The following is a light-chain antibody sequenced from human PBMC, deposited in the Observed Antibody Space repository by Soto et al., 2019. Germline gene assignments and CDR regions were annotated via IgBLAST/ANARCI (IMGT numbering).Light chain of an antibody. J-gene: IGKJ1*01. Sequence: EIVFTQSPGTLSLSPGERATLSCRASHSVSNNYLACYQQKPGQAPRLLIYSESRRAPGVPARFSGSGYGTEFTLTIGSLQSEDFAVHYCQHYNNGPRFGQGTKV. CDR1: HSVSNN. V-gene: IGKV3-15*01. CDR3: QHYNNGPR. CDR2: SES.